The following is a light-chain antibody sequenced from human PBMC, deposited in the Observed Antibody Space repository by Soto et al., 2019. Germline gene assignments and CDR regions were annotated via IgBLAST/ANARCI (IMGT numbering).Light chain of an antibody. CDR1: QTVDTNY. CDR2: GAS. CDR3: QQYATSPWT. V-gene: IGKV3-20*01. Sequence: EIVLTQSPGTLSLSPGERATLSCRASQTVDTNYLAWYQQIPGQAPRHLIYGASTRATGIPDRFSGSGSVTDFTLTISRLEPEDSSVYYCQQYATSPWTFGQGTTVEI. J-gene: IGKJ1*01.